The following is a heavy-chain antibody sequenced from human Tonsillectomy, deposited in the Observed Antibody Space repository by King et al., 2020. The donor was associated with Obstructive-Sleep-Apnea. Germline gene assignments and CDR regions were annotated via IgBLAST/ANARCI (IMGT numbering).Heavy chain of an antibody. J-gene: IGHJ6*02. CDR3: ASNRQYCSGGSCYSGYYGMDV. D-gene: IGHD2-15*01. CDR1: GFTFSSYS. Sequence: QLVQSGGGLVKPGGSLRLSCAASGFTFSSYSMNWVRQAPGKGLEWVSSISSSSSYIYYADSVKGRFTISRDNAKNSLYLQMDSLRAEDTAVYYCASNRQYCSGGSCYSGYYGMDVWGQGTTVTVSS. V-gene: IGHV3-21*01. CDR2: ISSSSSYI.